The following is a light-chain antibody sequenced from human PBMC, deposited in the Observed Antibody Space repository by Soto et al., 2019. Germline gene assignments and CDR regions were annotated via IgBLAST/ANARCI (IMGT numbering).Light chain of an antibody. V-gene: IGKV3-20*01. Sequence: EIVLTQSPGTLSLSPGERATLSCRASESVSTNYLAWYQQKPGQAPRLLISGASSRATGIPDRFSGSGSGEDFTLTINRLEPEDFAVYYCQQYGSVPLTFGGGTKVEIK. CDR3: QQYGSVPLT. J-gene: IGKJ4*01. CDR2: GAS. CDR1: ESVSTNY.